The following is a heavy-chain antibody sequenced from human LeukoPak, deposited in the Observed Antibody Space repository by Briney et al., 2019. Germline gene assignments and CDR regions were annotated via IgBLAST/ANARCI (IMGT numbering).Heavy chain of an antibody. CDR1: GGSISNYY. D-gene: IGHD1-26*01. CDR3: ARLSGSPHPPFDY. V-gene: IGHV4-59*08. J-gene: IGHJ4*02. Sequence: SETLSLTCTVSGGSISNYYWTWIRQPPGKGLEWIGYIYYSGSTYYNPSLKSRVTISVDTSENQFSLKLTSVTAADTAVYYCARLSGSPHPPFDYWGRGTLVTVSS. CDR2: IYYSGST.